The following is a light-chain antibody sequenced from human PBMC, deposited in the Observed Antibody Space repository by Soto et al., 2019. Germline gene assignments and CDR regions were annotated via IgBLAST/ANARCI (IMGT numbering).Light chain of an antibody. CDR3: VAWDGTLSAWV. J-gene: IGLJ3*02. CDR1: TSNIGSKF. V-gene: IGLV1-47*01. Sequence: QSVVTQPPSASGTPGQRVTIACSGSTSNIGSKFVYWYQQNPGTAPKLLIYANDQRPSGVPDRFSGSKSGTSASLAISGLGSEDEADYYCVAWDGTLSAWVFGGGTKLTVL. CDR2: AND.